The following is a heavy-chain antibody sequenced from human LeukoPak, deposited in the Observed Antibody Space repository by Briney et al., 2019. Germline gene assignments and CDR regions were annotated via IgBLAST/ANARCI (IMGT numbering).Heavy chain of an antibody. Sequence: GGSLRLSCAASGSTFSNYAMSWVRQAPGKGLEWVSTISGSGVTTYYVDSVKGRFTISRDNSKNTLYLQMNSLRAEDTAIFYCAKESPHFDYWGQGTLVTVSS. CDR3: AKESPHFDY. V-gene: IGHV3-23*01. CDR2: ISGSGVTT. J-gene: IGHJ4*02. CDR1: GSTFSNYA.